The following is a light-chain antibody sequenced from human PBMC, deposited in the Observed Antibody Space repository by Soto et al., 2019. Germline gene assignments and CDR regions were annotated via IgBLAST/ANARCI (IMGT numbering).Light chain of an antibody. CDR3: SSYSSGSTLVI. V-gene: IGLV2-14*01. J-gene: IGLJ2*01. CDR2: DVS. CDR1: SSDVGGDHY. Sequence: QSVLTQPASVSGSPGQSITISCTGTSSDVGGDHYVSWYQQNPGKAPKLIIFDVSNRPSGVSNRFSGSKSANTASLTISGLQAEDEADYYCSSYSSGSTLVIFGGGTKLTVL.